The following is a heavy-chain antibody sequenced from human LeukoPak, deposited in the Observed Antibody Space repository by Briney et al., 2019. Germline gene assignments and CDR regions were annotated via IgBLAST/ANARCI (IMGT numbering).Heavy chain of an antibody. Sequence: GALRPSRAASWVTGSSNYIDWGRQAPGEGVGGVLSIYSGGSTYYADSVKGRFTISRDNSKNTLYLQMNSLRAEDTAVYYCASGPARSARYYYYYGMDVWGQGTTVTVSS. CDR1: WVTGSSNY. V-gene: IGHV3-53*01. J-gene: IGHJ6*02. CDR3: ASGPARSARYYYYYGMDV. CDR2: IYSGGST. D-gene: IGHD6-6*01.